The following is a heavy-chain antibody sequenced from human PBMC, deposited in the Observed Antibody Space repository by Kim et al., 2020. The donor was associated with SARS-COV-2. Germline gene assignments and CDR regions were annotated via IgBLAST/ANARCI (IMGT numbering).Heavy chain of an antibody. CDR2: T. CDR3: AIEAGSGRFDY. Sequence: TNYNPSLKSRVTISVDKSKNQFSLKLSSVTAADTAVYYCAIEAGSGRFDYWGQGTLVTVSS. V-gene: IGHV4-4*02. J-gene: IGHJ4*02. D-gene: IGHD6-19*01.